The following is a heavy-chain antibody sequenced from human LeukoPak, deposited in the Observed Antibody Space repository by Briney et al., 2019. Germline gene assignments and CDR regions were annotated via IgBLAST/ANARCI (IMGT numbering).Heavy chain of an antibody. CDR2: IKQDGSDR. J-gene: IGHJ4*02. V-gene: IGHV3-7*03. CDR1: GFTFRNYW. D-gene: IGHD6-19*01. Sequence: GGFLRLSCAASGFTFRNYWMSWVRQAPGTGLEWVANIKQDGSDRNYVTSVRGRFTISRDNAESSLYLQMNSLRVEDTAVYYCVRNLAVAGTCFDSWGQGTLVTVSS. CDR3: VRNLAVAGTCFDS.